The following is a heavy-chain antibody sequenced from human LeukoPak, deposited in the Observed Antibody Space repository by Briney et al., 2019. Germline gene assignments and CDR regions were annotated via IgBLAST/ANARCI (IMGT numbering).Heavy chain of an antibody. CDR1: GFTFTTYG. CDR2: ISGSGGST. V-gene: IGHV3-23*01. CDR3: AKSLVTLYYFDY. Sequence: GGSLRLSCAASGFTFTTYGMTWVRQAPGKGLEWVSAISGSGGSTYYADSVKGRFTISRDNSKNTLYLQMNSLRAEDTAVYYCAKSLVTLYYFDYWGQGTLVTVSS. D-gene: IGHD2-21*02. J-gene: IGHJ4*02.